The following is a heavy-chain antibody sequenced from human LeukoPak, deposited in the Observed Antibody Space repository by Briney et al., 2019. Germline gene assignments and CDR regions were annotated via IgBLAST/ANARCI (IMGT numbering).Heavy chain of an antibody. Sequence: GGSLRLSCAASGFTFSSYGMHWVRQAPGKGLEWVAFIRYDGSNKYYADSVKGRSTISRDNSKNTLYLQMNSLRAEDTAVYYCAKVYSSSWYADYFDYWGQGTLVTVSP. V-gene: IGHV3-30*02. CDR1: GFTFSSYG. CDR2: IRYDGSNK. CDR3: AKVYSSSWYADYFDY. D-gene: IGHD6-13*01. J-gene: IGHJ4*02.